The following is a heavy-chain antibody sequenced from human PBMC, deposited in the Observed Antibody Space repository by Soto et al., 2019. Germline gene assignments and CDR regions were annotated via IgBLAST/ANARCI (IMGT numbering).Heavy chain of an antibody. V-gene: IGHV3-48*03. CDR1: GFTFSSYE. D-gene: IGHD1-26*01. J-gene: IGHJ4*02. Sequence: GGSLRLSCAASGFTFSSYEMNWVRQAPGKGLEWVSYISSSGSTIYYADSVKGRFTISRDNAKNSLYLQMNSLRAEDTAVYYCARGAYIVGATLFDYWGQGTLVTVSS. CDR2: ISSSGSTI. CDR3: ARGAYIVGATLFDY.